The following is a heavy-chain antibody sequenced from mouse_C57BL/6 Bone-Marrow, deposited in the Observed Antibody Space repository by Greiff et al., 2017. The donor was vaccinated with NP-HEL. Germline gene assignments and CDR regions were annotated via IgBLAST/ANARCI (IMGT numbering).Heavy chain of an antibody. CDR2: ISNLAYSI. V-gene: IGHV5-15*01. J-gene: IGHJ4*01. CDR1: GFTFSDYG. D-gene: IGHD2-14*01. CDR3: ARRGTGGSMDY. Sequence: EVMLVESGGGLVQPGGSLKLSCAASGFTFSDYGMAWVRQAPRKGPEWVAFISNLAYSIYYADTVTGRFTISRENAKNTLYLEMSSLRSEDTAMYYCARRGTGGSMDYWGQGTSVTVSS.